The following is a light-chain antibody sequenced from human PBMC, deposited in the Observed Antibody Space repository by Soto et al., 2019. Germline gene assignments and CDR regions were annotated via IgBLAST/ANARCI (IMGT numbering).Light chain of an antibody. V-gene: IGKV3-20*01. CDR3: QQYGSSTPYT. CDR2: GSS. CDR1: QSVSNNY. Sequence: EVVLTQSPGTLALSPGERATLSCRASQSVSNNYLALYQQTPGQSHKLLIFGSSDSATGIPDRFSGSVSGTDFTRTISSLEPEDFSVSYCQQYGSSTPYTFGQGITQEIK. J-gene: IGKJ2*01.